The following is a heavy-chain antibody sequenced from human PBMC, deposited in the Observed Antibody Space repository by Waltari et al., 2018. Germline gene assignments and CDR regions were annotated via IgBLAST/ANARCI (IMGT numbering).Heavy chain of an antibody. CDR3: ARGWNGDYHYYYYGMDV. CDR1: GYTFTSYA. J-gene: IGHJ6*02. CDR2: INAGNGNP. D-gene: IGHD4-17*01. V-gene: IGHV1-3*01. Sequence: QVQLVQSGAEVKKPGASVKVSCKASGYTFTSYAMHWVRQAPGQRLEWMGWINAGNGNPKYSQKFQGRVTITRDTSASTAYMELSSLRSEDTAVYYCARGWNGDYHYYYYGMDVWGQGTTVIVSS.